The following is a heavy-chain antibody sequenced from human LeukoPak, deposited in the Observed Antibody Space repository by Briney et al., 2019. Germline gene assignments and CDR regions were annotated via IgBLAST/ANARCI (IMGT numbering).Heavy chain of an antibody. CDR2: ISGSGGST. Sequence: PGGSLRLSCAASGFTFSSYAMSWVRQAPGKGLEWVSAISGSGGSTYYADSVKGRLTISRDNSKNTLYLQMNSLRAEDTAVYYCAKDPGYSYGFKVWGQGTLVTVSS. CDR3: AKDPGYSYGFKV. CDR1: GFTFSSYA. D-gene: IGHD5-18*01. J-gene: IGHJ4*02. V-gene: IGHV3-23*01.